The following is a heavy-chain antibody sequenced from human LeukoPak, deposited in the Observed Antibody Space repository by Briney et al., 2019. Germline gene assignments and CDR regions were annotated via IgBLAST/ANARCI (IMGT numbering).Heavy chain of an antibody. Sequence: SGTLSLTCTVSGGPISSSSYYWGWIRQPPGKGLEWIGSIYYSGSTYYNPSLKSRVTISVDTSKNQCSMKLSSVTAADTAVYYCARDGGVTYYYFYYYMEVWGKGTTGAVSS. CDR2: IYYSGST. CDR1: GGPISSSSYY. CDR3: ARDGGVTYYYFYYYMEV. V-gene: IGHV4-39*07. D-gene: IGHD3-16*01. J-gene: IGHJ6*03.